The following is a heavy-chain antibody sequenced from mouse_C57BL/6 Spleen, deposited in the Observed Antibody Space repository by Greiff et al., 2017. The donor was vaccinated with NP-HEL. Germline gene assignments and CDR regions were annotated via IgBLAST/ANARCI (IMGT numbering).Heavy chain of an antibody. Sequence: QVQLQQPGAELVRPGTSVKLSCKASGYTFTSYWMHWVKQRPGQGLEWIGVIDPSDSYTNYNQKFKGKATLTVDTSSSTAYMQLSSLTSEDSAVYYCARYSNYAMDYWGQGTSVTVSS. CDR1: GYTFTSYW. CDR2: IDPSDSYT. CDR3: ARYSNYAMDY. D-gene: IGHD2-5*01. J-gene: IGHJ4*01. V-gene: IGHV1-59*01.